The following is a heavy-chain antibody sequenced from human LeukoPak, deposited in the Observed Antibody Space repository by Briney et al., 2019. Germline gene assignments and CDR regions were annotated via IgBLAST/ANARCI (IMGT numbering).Heavy chain of an antibody. V-gene: IGHV4-39*07. J-gene: IGHJ4*02. D-gene: IGHD3-22*01. CDR1: GGSISSSSYY. CDR2: INHSGST. Sequence: PSETLSLTCTVSGGSISSSSYYWSWIRQPPGKGLEWIGEINHSGSTNYNPSLKSRVTISVDTSKNQFSLKLSSVTAADTAVYYCARVAYYYDSSGYYPDYWGQGTLVTVSS. CDR3: ARVAYYYDSSGYYPDY.